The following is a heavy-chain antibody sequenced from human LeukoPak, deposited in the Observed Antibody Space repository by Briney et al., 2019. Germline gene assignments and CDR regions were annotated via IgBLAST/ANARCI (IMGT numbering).Heavy chain of an antibody. J-gene: IGHJ2*01. CDR3: AREDCSGGSCYRFDL. Sequence: PSETLSLTCTVSGGSISNYYWSWIRQPLGKGLEWIGYIYYSGSTNSNPSLKSRIAISVDTSKNQFSLKQTSVTAADTAVYYCAREDCSGGSCYRFDLWGRGTLVTVSS. V-gene: IGHV4-59*01. CDR2: IYYSGST. D-gene: IGHD2-15*01. CDR1: GGSISNYY.